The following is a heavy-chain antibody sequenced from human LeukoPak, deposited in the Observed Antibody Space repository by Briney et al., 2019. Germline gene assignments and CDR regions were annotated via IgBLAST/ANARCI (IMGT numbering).Heavy chain of an antibody. D-gene: IGHD6-19*01. CDR1: GGTFSSYA. V-gene: IGHV1-69*13. J-gene: IGHJ1*01. CDR2: IIPIFGTA. CDR3: ARLGGDQWLVQSYFQH. Sequence: ASVKVSCKASGGTFSSYAISWVRQAPGQGLEWMGGIIPIFGTANYAQKFQGRVTITADESTSTAYMELSSLRSEDTAVYYCARLGGDQWLVQSYFQHWGQGTLVTVSS.